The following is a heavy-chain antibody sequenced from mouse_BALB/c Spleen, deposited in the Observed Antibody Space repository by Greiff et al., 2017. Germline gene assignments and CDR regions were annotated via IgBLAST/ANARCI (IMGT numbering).Heavy chain of an antibody. J-gene: IGHJ1*01. CDR2: ISSGGSYT. Sequence: EVQLVESGGGLVKPGGSLKLSCAASGFTFSSYAMSWVRQTPEKRLEWVATISSGGSYTYYPDSVKGRFTISRDNAKNTLYLQMSSLRSEDTAMYYCAREGGTARATRYFDVWGAGTTVTVSS. V-gene: IGHV5-9-3*01. CDR1: GFTFSSYA. D-gene: IGHD3-2*01. CDR3: AREGGTARATRYFDV.